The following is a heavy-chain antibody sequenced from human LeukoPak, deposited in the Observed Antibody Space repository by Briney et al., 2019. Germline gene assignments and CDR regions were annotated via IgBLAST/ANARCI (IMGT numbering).Heavy chain of an antibody. V-gene: IGHV3-21*01. D-gene: IGHD6-19*01. CDR2: ISSGSGHI. CDR1: GFNFDSYT. CDR3: ARFLTVAVVPQRVDC. J-gene: IGHJ4*02. Sequence: GGSLRLSCAASGFNFDSYTMTWVRQAPGKGLEWVSSISSGSGHIYYADSMKGRFTISRDNAKSSLYLQMNSLRAEDTAVYYCARFLTVAVVPQRVDCWGQGTLATVSS.